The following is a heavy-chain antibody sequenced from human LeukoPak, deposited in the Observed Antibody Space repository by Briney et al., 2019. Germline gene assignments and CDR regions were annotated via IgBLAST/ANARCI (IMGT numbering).Heavy chain of an antibody. D-gene: IGHD3-10*01. V-gene: IGHV3-53*01. J-gene: IGHJ6*03. CDR3: ARVEYGSGALRYYYYMDV. CDR2: IYSGGST. CDR1: GFTVSSNY. Sequence: GGSLRLSCAASGFTVSSNYMSWVRQAPGKGLEWVSVIYSGGSTYYADSVKGRFTISRDNSKNTLYLQMNSLRAEDTAVYYCARVEYGSGALRYYYYMDVWGKGTTVTISS.